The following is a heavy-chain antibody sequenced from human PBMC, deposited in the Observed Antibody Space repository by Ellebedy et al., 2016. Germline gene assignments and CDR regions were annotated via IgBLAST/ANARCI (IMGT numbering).Heavy chain of an antibody. CDR2: YDPEDGGT. D-gene: IGHD3-10*01. CDR3: TTYFYGSGSYYKRGMDV. J-gene: IGHJ6*02. CDR1: GYTLTELS. V-gene: IGHV1-24*01. Sequence: ASVKVSXXVSGYTLTELSMHWVRQAPGKGLEWMGGYDPEDGGTIYAQKFQGRVTMTEDTSTDTAYMELSSLRSEDTAVYYCTTYFYGSGSYYKRGMDVWGQGTTVTVSS.